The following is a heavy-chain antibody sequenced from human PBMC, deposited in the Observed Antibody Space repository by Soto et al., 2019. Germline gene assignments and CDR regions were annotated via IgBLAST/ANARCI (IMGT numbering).Heavy chain of an antibody. CDR3: ARDLDTAMVTGMDV. CDR1: GFTFSSYA. V-gene: IGHV3-30-3*01. CDR2: ISYDGSNK. D-gene: IGHD5-18*01. J-gene: IGHJ6*02. Sequence: VGSLRLSCAASGFTFSSYAMHWVRQAPGKGLEWVAVISYDGSNKYYADSVKGRFTISRDNSKNTLYLQMNSLRAEDTAVYYCARDLDTAMVTGMDVWGQGTTVTVSS.